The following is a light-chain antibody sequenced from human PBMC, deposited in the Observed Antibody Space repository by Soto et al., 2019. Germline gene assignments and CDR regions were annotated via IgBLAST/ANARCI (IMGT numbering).Light chain of an antibody. CDR1: QGISNY. CDR3: QKYTNVPA. V-gene: IGKV1-27*01. J-gene: IGKJ4*01. CDR2: AAS. Sequence: DIQMTQSPSSLSASVGDRVTITCRASQGISNYLAWYQQIPGKVPKLLISAASTLQSGVPSRFSGSGSGTDFTLTIISLQPEDVSTYYCQKYTNVPAFGGGPKVEIK.